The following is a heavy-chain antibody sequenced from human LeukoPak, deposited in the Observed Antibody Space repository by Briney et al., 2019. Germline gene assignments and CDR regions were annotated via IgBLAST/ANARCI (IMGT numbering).Heavy chain of an antibody. Sequence: GSLRLSCAASGFTFSNYAMSWVRQAPGKGLEWVSAILGSGGSTYYADSVKGRFTVSRDNSKSTLYLQMNSLRAEDTALNYCAKWGDYDVLTGYYVPDYWGQGTLVTVSS. CDR1: GFTFSNYA. CDR3: AKWGDYDVLTGYYVPDY. V-gene: IGHV3-23*01. CDR2: ILGSGGST. J-gene: IGHJ4*02. D-gene: IGHD3-9*01.